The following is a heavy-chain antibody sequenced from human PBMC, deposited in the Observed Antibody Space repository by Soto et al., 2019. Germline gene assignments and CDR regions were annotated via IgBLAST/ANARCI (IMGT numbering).Heavy chain of an antibody. D-gene: IGHD3-3*01. J-gene: IGHJ6*04. Sequence: ASVKVSCKASGYTFTSYDINWVRQATGQGLEWMGWMNPNSGNTGYAQKFQGRVTMTRNTSISTAYMELSSPRSEDTAVYYCARGRSMRPGITIFGVVSPRYYYYGMDVWGKGTTVTVSS. V-gene: IGHV1-8*01. CDR2: MNPNSGNT. CDR3: ARGRSMRPGITIFGVVSPRYYYYGMDV. CDR1: GYTFTSYD.